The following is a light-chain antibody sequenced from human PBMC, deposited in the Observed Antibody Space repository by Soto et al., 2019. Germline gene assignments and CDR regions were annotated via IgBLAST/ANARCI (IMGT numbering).Light chain of an antibody. CDR1: QSVSSY. J-gene: IGKJ1*01. Sequence: EIVLTQSPATLSLSPGERATLSCRASQSVSSYLAWYQQKPGQAPRLLIYDASNRATGIPARFSGSGSGTDFTLTISSLEPEDFATYSCQQSYRTTWTFGQGTKVEIQ. CDR3: QQSYRTTWT. CDR2: DAS. V-gene: IGKV3-11*01.